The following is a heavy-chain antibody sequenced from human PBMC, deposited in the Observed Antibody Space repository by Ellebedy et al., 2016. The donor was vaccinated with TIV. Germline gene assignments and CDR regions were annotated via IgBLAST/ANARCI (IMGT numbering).Heavy chain of an antibody. CDR3: ARGRYKKSIAAHYYMDV. CDR1: GYTFTSYD. CDR2: MNPNSGNT. J-gene: IGHJ6*03. V-gene: IGHV1-8*01. D-gene: IGHD6-6*01. Sequence: ASVKVSCXASGYTFTSYDINWVRQATGQGLEWMGWMNPNSGNTGYAQKFQGRVTMTRNTSISTAYMELSSLRSEDTAVYYCARGRYKKSIAAHYYMDVWGKGTTVTVSS.